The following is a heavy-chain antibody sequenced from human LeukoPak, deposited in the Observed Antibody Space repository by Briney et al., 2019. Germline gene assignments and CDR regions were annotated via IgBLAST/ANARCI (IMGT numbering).Heavy chain of an antibody. CDR2: IWYDGSSK. CDR3: ARASLAWYYFDY. J-gene: IGHJ4*02. CDR1: GFTFSSYG. V-gene: IGHV3-33*01. Sequence: GGSLRLSCAAPGFTFSSYGMHWVRQAPGKGLEWVAVIWYDGSSKYYADSVKGRFTISRDNSKNTLYLQMNSLRAEDTAVYYCARASLAWYYFDYWGQGTLVTVSS. D-gene: IGHD2-8*02.